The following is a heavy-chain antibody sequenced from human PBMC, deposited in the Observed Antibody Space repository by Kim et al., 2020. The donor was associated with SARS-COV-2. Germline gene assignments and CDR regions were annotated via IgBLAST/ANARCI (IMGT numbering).Heavy chain of an antibody. J-gene: IGHJ5*02. V-gene: IGHV1-46*01. Sequence: SYARKFQGRVTMTRDTSTSTVYMELSSLRSEDTAVYYCARETTTVDWFDPWGQGTLVTVSS. CDR3: ARETTTVDWFDP. D-gene: IGHD4-17*01.